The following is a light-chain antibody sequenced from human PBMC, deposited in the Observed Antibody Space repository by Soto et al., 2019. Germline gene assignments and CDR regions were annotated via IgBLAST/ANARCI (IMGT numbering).Light chain of an antibody. CDR2: DVS. CDR1: SSDVGGYNY. Sequence: QSALTQPASVSGSPGQSITISCTGTSSDVGGYNYVSWYQQHPGKAPKLMIYDVSNRTSGVSNGFSGSKSGNTASLTISGLQAEDEADYYCSSYTSSTTPYVVFGGGTKLTVL. CDR3: SSYTSSTTPYVV. J-gene: IGLJ2*01. V-gene: IGLV2-14*01.